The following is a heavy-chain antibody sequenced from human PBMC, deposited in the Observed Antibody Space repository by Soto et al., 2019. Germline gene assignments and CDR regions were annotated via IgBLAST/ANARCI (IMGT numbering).Heavy chain of an antibody. CDR2: IYYSGST. Sequence: SETLSLTCTVSGGSISSGDYYWSWIRQPPGKGLEWIGYIYYSGSTYYNPSLRSRVTISVDTSKNQFSLKLSSVTAADTAVYYCARSIAAADLDFDYWGQRTLVTVSS. D-gene: IGHD6-13*01. CDR3: ARSIAAADLDFDY. CDR1: GGSISSGDYY. V-gene: IGHV4-30-4*01. J-gene: IGHJ4*02.